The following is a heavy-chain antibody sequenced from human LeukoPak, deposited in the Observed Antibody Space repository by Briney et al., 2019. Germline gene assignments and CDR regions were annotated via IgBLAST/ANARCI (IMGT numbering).Heavy chain of an antibody. CDR2: IYSGGST. Sequence: TGGSLRLSCAASGFTVSSNYMSWVRQAPGKGLEWVSVIYSGGSTYYADSVKGRFTISRDNSKNTLYLQMNSLRAEDTAVYYCAREYYDILTGYSIGSAFDIWGQGTMVTVSS. D-gene: IGHD3-9*01. CDR1: GFTVSSNY. CDR3: AREYYDILTGYSIGSAFDI. J-gene: IGHJ3*02. V-gene: IGHV3-66*01.